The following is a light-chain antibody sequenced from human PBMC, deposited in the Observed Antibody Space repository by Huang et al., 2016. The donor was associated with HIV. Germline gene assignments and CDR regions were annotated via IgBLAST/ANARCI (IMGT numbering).Light chain of an antibody. CDR1: QSVGSY. V-gene: IGKV3-11*01. J-gene: IGKJ4*01. Sequence: EIVLTQSPATLSLSPGERATVSCRASQSVGSYLAWYQQKPGQAPRLLIYDASSRATGIPARFSGSGSGTDFTLTISSLEPEDFAVYYCQQRSNWPLTFGGGPRWRSN. CDR2: DAS. CDR3: QQRSNWPLT.